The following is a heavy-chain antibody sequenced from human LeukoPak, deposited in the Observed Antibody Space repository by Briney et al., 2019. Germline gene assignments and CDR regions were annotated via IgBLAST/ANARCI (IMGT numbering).Heavy chain of an antibody. CDR2: LYYSGST. CDR1: GGSISSGGYY. J-gene: IGHJ4*02. D-gene: IGHD4-17*01. Sequence: NPSETLSLTCTVSGGSISSGGYYWRWIRQHPGKGLEWIGYLYYSGSTNYNPSLKSRVTISIDTSKNQFSLNLSSVTVADTAVYYCARVPDDYGARYFDYWGQGTLVTVSS. V-gene: IGHV4-61*08. CDR3: ARVPDDYGARYFDY.